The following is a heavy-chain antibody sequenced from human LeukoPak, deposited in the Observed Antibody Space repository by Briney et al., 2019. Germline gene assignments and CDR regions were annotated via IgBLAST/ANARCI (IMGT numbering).Heavy chain of an antibody. V-gene: IGHV4-38-2*02. CDR1: GYSISTGYY. CDR3: ARGKIAAAVYFDY. D-gene: IGHD6-13*01. CDR2: FYHGGST. J-gene: IGHJ4*02. Sequence: SETLSLTCTVSGYSISTGYYWDWIRQPPGKGLEWIGTFYHGGSTYYNPSLKSRVTISVDTSKNQFSLKLSSVTAADTAAYYCARGKIAAAVYFDYWGQGTLVTVSS.